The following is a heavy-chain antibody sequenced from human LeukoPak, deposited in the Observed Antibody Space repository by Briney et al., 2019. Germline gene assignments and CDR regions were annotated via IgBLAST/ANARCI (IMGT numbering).Heavy chain of an antibody. Sequence: SETLSLTCTVSGGSISSYYWSWILQPAGKGLEWIGRIYTSGSTNYNPSLKSRVTMSVDTSKNQFSLKLSSVTAADTAVYYCARDPGGYDSSGYYYEENYFDYWGQGTLVTVSS. CDR3: ARDPGGYDSSGYYYEENYFDY. CDR2: IYTSGST. D-gene: IGHD3-22*01. CDR1: GGSISSYY. V-gene: IGHV4-4*07. J-gene: IGHJ4*02.